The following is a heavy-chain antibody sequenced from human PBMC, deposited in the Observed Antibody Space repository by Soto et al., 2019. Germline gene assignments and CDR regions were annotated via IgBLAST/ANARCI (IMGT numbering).Heavy chain of an antibody. Sequence: ASVKVSCKASGYTFTSYAMHWVRQAPGQRLEWMGWINAGNGNTKYSQKFQGRVTITRDTSASSVYMELSSLRSEDTAVYYCAIPYSSGWYYPFDYWGQGTLVTVSS. V-gene: IGHV1-3*01. CDR1: GYTFTSYA. J-gene: IGHJ4*02. CDR3: AIPYSSGWYYPFDY. CDR2: INAGNGNT. D-gene: IGHD6-19*01.